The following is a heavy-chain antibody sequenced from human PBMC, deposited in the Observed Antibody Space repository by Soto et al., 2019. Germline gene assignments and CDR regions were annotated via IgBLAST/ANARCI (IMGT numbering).Heavy chain of an antibody. D-gene: IGHD3-3*01. V-gene: IGHV1-18*01. CDR1: GYTFTSYG. J-gene: IGHJ5*02. CDR3: ARDHSDLWGSAHNWFDP. Sequence: HVQLVQSGAEVKKPGASVKVSCKASGYTFTSYGISWVRQAPGQGLEWMGWISAYNGNTNYAQKLQGRVTMTTDTSTTTDYMELGSLRSDDTAVYYCARDHSDLWGSAHNWFDPWGQGTQVTVSS. CDR2: ISAYNGNT.